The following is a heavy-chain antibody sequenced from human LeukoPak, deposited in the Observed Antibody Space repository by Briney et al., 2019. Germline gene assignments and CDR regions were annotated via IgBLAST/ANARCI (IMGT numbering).Heavy chain of an antibody. Sequence: PGGSLRLSCAASGFPFSSYWMSWVRQAPGKGLEWVANIKQDGSEKYYVDSVKGRFTISRDNAKNSLYLQMNSLRAEDTAVYYCARGGQQRLVAGGQGTLVTVSS. D-gene: IGHD6-13*01. J-gene: IGHJ4*02. CDR1: GFPFSSYW. CDR2: IKQDGSEK. CDR3: ARGGQQRLVA. V-gene: IGHV3-7*01.